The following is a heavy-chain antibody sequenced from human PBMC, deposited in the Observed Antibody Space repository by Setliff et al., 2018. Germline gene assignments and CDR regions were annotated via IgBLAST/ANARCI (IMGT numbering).Heavy chain of an antibody. D-gene: IGHD1-26*01. CDR1: GFAFATAR. Sequence: GGSLRLSCTASGFAFATARMTWVRQAPGKGLEWVGRIETKAEGETTDYAAPVKGRFTISRDDSKNMLYLQISDLQPEDTATYYCAKDFRPDGRWDIDYWGQGSLVTVSS. J-gene: IGHJ4*02. CDR3: AKDFRPDGRWDIDY. CDR2: IETKAEGETT. V-gene: IGHV3-15*04.